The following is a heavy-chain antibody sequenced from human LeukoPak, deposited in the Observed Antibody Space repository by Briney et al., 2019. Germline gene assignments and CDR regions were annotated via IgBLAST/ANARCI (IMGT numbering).Heavy chain of an antibody. J-gene: IGHJ4*02. CDR3: ARGPRLLGVKDFDY. CDR1: GGSFSGYY. Sequence: SETLSLTCAVYGGSFSGYYWSWIRQPPGKGLEWIGEINHSGSTNYNPSLKSRVTISVDTSKNQFSLKLSSVTAADTAVYYCARGPRLLGVKDFDYWGQGTPVTVSS. D-gene: IGHD2-15*01. V-gene: IGHV4-34*01. CDR2: INHSGST.